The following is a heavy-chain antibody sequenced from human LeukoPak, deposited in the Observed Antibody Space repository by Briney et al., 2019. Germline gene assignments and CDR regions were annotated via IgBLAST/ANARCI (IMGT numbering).Heavy chain of an antibody. D-gene: IGHD2-2*02. Sequence: GGSLRLSCAASGFTFSSYAMSWVRQAPGKGLEWVSAISGSGSSTYYADSVKGRFTISRDNSKNTLYLQMNSVIAEDTAVYYCATSSARDCSSTSCHSDYWGQGKRVTVSS. V-gene: IGHV3-23*01. CDR3: ATSSARDCSSTSCHSDY. J-gene: IGHJ4*02. CDR2: ISGSGSST. CDR1: GFTFSSYA.